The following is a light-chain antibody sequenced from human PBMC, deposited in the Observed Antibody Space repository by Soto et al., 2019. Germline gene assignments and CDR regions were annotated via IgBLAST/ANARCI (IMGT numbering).Light chain of an antibody. Sequence: EIQMTQSPSTLSGSVGDRSTITCLASQTISSWLAWYQQKQGKDPKLLIYKESTLKSGVQSRFTGSGSGTDFTLTISSMQPEDFATYFCQKSYTTPITCGQGKRLEIK. CDR3: QKSYTTPIT. J-gene: IGKJ5*01. CDR1: QTISSW. CDR2: KES. V-gene: IGKV1-5*03.